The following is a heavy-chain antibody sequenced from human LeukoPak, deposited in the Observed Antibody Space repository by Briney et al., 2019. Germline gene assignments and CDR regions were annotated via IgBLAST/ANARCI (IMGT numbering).Heavy chain of an antibody. J-gene: IGHJ6*02. CDR2: ISSSSSYI. Sequence: GGSLRVSCAASGFTFSSNSMNWVRQAPGKGLEWVSAISSSSSYIYYADSVKGRFTISRDNAKSSLYLQMNSLRAEDTAVYYCATTEGYYDSSGYNYGMDAWGQGTTVTVSS. CDR1: GFTFSSNS. D-gene: IGHD3-22*01. V-gene: IGHV3-21*01. CDR3: ATTEGYYDSSGYNYGMDA.